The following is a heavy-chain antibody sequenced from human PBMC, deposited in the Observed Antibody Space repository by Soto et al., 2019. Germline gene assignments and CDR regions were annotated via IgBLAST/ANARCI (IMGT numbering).Heavy chain of an antibody. CDR3: ARGPNCSSTSCNPRSSYGMDV. CDR2: INPNSGGT. J-gene: IGHJ6*02. Sequence: ASVKVSCKASGYTFTGDYMHWVRQAPGQGLEWMGWINPNSGGTNYAQKFQGWVTMTRDTSISTAYMELSRLRSDDTAVYYCARGPNCSSTSCNPRSSYGMDVWGQGTTVTVSS. V-gene: IGHV1-2*04. D-gene: IGHD2-2*01. CDR1: GYTFTGDY.